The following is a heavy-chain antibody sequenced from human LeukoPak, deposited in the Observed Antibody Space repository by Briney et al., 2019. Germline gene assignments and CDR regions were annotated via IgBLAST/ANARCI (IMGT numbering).Heavy chain of an antibody. CDR2: IRSKANSYAT. Sequence: GGSLRLSCAASGFTFSGSAMLWVRQASGKGLEGVGRIRSKANSYATAYAASVKGMFTISRDDSKNTAYLQMNSLKTEDTAVYYCTRHGLGYCSSTSCYTDYYYYGMDVWGQGTTVTVSS. CDR3: TRHGLGYCSSTSCYTDYYYYGMDV. J-gene: IGHJ6*02. CDR1: GFTFSGSA. V-gene: IGHV3-73*01. D-gene: IGHD2-2*02.